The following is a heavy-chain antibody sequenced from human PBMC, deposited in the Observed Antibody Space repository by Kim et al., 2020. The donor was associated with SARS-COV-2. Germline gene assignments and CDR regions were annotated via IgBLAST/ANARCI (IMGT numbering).Heavy chain of an antibody. J-gene: IGHJ6*02. CDR3: ARHYYGSGSYYGMDV. Sequence: PSVKVSCKASGGTFSSYAISWVRPAPGQGLEWMGGIIPIFGTANYAQKFQGRVTITADESTSTAYMELSSLRSEDTAVYYCARHYYGSGSYYGMDVWGQGTTVTVSS. CDR1: GGTFSSYA. V-gene: IGHV1-69*13. CDR2: IIPIFGTA. D-gene: IGHD3-10*01.